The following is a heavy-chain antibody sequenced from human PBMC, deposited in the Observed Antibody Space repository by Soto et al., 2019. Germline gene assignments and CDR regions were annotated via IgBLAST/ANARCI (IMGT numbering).Heavy chain of an antibody. CDR1: GFTVSSNY. J-gene: IGHJ3*02. CDR3: AKDQDYDFWSGPRQDAFDI. V-gene: IGHV3-53*01. Sequence: PGGSLRLSCAASGFTVSSNYMSWVRQSPGKGLEWVSVIYSGGSTYYADSVKGRFTISRDNSKNTLYLQMNSLRAEDTAEYYCAKDQDYDFWSGPRQDAFDIWGQGTMVTVSS. D-gene: IGHD3-3*01. CDR2: IYSGGST.